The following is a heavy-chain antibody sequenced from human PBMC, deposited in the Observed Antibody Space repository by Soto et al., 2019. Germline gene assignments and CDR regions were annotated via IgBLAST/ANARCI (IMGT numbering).Heavy chain of an antibody. Sequence: GGSPRVSCGTSRFVVTNALLSWGRHSPGTGLEGVGRIKPKTDPGTTTEYAESGKGRFTLSKDDWTDMAYLQMNSLKIEDTAAYYCTTAGQWYVWTAYYFEHWGQGTPVTVSS. D-gene: IGHD3-16*01. V-gene: IGHV3-15*01. CDR2: IKPKTDPGTTT. J-gene: IGHJ4*02. CDR1: RFVVTNAL. CDR3: TTAGQWYVWTAYYFEH.